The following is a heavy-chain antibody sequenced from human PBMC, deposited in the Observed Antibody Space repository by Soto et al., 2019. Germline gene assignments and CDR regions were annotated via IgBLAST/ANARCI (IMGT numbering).Heavy chain of an antibody. CDR2: ISPRNGNT. CDR3: ARVQLLPNPAFDF. J-gene: IGHJ4*02. CDR1: GYTFSTYG. D-gene: IGHD5-18*01. V-gene: IGHV1-18*04. Sequence: QVQLVQSGAEVRKPGASVKVSCKASGYTFSTYGINWVRQAPGQRLEWLGWISPRNGNTNYAQNVQGRVTLTTDASTCTAYLELKNLRSDDTAVYYCARVQLLPNPAFDFWGQGTLVTVSS.